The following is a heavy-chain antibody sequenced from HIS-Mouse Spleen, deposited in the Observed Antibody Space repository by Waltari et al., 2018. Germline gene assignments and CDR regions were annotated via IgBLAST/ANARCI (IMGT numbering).Heavy chain of an antibody. CDR3: ARGPLGPDAFDI. J-gene: IGHJ3*02. Sequence: QVQLQQWGAGLLKPSETLSLTCAVYGGSFSGYYWSWIRQPPGKGREWIGEIKHSGSTTYNPARKSRVTISGDPSKNQFSLKLSSVPAAETAVYYCARGPLGPDAFDIWGQGTMVTVSS. CDR2: IKHSGST. CDR1: GGSFSGYY. V-gene: IGHV4-34*01.